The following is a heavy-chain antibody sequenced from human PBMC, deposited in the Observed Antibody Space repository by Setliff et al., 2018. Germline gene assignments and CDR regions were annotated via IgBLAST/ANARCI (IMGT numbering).Heavy chain of an antibody. J-gene: IGHJ6*02. V-gene: IGHV5-51*01. CDR2: IYPGDSDT. Sequence: PGESLKISCKGSGHSFTSYWIAWVRQMPGKGLEWMGIIYPGDSDTRYSPSFQGQVTISADRSTRTAYLQWSSLKASDTAFYYCARSDYGDYFAWDSYGMDVWGQGTTGTVSS. CDR3: ARSDYGDYFAWDSYGMDV. CDR1: GHSFTSYW. D-gene: IGHD4-17*01.